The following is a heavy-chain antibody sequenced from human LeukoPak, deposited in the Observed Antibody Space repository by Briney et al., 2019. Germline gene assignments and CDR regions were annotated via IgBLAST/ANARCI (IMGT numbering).Heavy chain of an antibody. V-gene: IGHV4-38-2*02. D-gene: IGHD4-11*01. CDR3: ARAPAAVTTGLPFDY. J-gene: IGHJ4*02. Sequence: SETLSLTCTVSGSSISSGDYWGWIRQPPGKGLEWIGGIYHSGPTYYNPSLKSRVTISIDTSKNHFSLKLNSVTAADTALYYCARAPAAVTTGLPFDYWGQGTLVTVSS. CDR2: IYHSGPT. CDR1: GSSISSGDY.